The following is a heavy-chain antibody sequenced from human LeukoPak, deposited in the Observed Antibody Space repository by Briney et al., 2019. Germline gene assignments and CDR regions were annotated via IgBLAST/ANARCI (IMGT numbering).Heavy chain of an antibody. Sequence: GGSLRLSCAASGFTFSDSAVHWVRQASGKGVDWVGRIRSKTYTYATAYAASVKGRFTISRDDSKNTAYLQMNSLKTEDTAVYYCTGMYREAFDIWGLGTMVTVSS. J-gene: IGHJ3*02. CDR2: IRSKTYTYAT. D-gene: IGHD2-8*01. CDR3: TGMYREAFDI. V-gene: IGHV3-73*01. CDR1: GFTFSDSA.